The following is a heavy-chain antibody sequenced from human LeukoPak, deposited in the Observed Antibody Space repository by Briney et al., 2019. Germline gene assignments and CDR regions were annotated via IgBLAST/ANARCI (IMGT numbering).Heavy chain of an antibody. CDR2: ISCSGGST. V-gene: IGHV3-23*01. CDR1: GFTFSSYA. CDR3: AKRRVTGSGRYYYYGMDV. J-gene: IGHJ6*02. D-gene: IGHD6-19*01. Sequence: GGSLRLSCAASGFTFSSYAMSWVRQAPGKGLEWVSAISCSGGSTYYADSVKGRFTISRDNSKNTLYLQMNSLRAEDTAVYYCAKRRVTGSGRYYYYGMDVWGQGTTVTVSS.